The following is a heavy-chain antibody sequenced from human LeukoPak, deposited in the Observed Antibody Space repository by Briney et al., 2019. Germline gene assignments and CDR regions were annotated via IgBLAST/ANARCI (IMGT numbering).Heavy chain of an antibody. J-gene: IGHJ4*02. D-gene: IGHD2-2*01. Sequence: GGSLRLSCAASGFTFNNYGMHWVRQAPGKGLEWVAAIWYDGSNKYYADSVKGRFTISRDNAKNSLYLQMNSLRAEDTAVYYCARDLEGDVVVPAAMNYWGQGTLVTVSS. CDR3: ARDLEGDVVVPAAMNY. CDR1: GFTFNNYG. CDR2: IWYDGSNK. V-gene: IGHV3-33*01.